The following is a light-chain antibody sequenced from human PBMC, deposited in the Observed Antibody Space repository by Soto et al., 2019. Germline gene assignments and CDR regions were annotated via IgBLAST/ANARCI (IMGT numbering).Light chain of an antibody. CDR3: NSYTDTTTPV. CDR2: EVN. J-gene: IGLJ2*01. CDR1: SSNY. Sequence: QSVLTQPASVSGSPGQSITIFCTGTSSNYVSWYQQYPGKAPKLIIYEVNNRPSGVSNRFSGSKSGNTASLTISWLQPEDEADYHCNSYTDTTTPVFGGGTQLTVL. V-gene: IGLV2-14*01.